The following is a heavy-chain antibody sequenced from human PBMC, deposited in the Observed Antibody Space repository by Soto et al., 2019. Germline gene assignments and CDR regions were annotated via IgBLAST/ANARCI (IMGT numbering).Heavy chain of an antibody. V-gene: IGHV3-74*01. CDR2: IIADGSST. Sequence: EVQLVESGGGLVQPGGSLRLSCAASGFTFSTYSMHWVRQAPGEGLVWVSHIIADGSSTSYADSVKGRFTVSRDNAKNTLFLHMNSLGAEDTALYYCVSSRGHSFDYYFDFWGQGTLVTVSS. CDR1: GFTFSTYS. CDR3: VSSRGHSFDYYFDF. D-gene: IGHD5-18*01. J-gene: IGHJ4*02.